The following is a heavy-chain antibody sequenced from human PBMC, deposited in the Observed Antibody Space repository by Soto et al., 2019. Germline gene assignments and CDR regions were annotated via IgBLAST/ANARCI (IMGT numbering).Heavy chain of an antibody. Sequence: QVQLVQSGAEVKKPGASVKVSCKASGYTFTAYYMNWVRQAPGQGLEWMGWIDPKRGASSYAQNFQGRVTMTRTTSISTAYMELNGLTSDDTAVYYFAREGRDTISSGPGDWFDPWGQGTLVTVSS. CDR3: AREGRDTISSGPGDWFDP. J-gene: IGHJ5*02. CDR1: GYTFTAYY. D-gene: IGHD6-6*01. V-gene: IGHV1-2*02. CDR2: IDPKRGAS.